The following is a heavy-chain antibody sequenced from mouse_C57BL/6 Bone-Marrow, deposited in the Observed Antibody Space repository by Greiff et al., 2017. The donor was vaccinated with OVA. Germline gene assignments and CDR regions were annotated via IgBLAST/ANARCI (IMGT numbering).Heavy chain of an antibody. CDR1: GYTFTSYW. Sequence: QVHVKQPGAELVRPGSSVKLSCKASGYTFTSYWMHWVKQRPIQGLEWIGNIDPSDSETHYNQKFKDKATLTVDKSSSTAYMQLSSLTSEDSAVYYCARYSHYYGSSLDHWGQGTTLTVSS. D-gene: IGHD1-1*01. J-gene: IGHJ2*01. V-gene: IGHV1-52*01. CDR3: ARYSHYYGSSLDH. CDR2: IDPSDSET.